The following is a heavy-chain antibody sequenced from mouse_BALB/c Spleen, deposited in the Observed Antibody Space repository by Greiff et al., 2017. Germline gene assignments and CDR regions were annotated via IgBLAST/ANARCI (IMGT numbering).Heavy chain of an antibody. CDR1: GFTFSDYY. Sequence: EVQGVESGGGLVKPGGSPKLSCAASGFTFSDYYMYWVRQTPEKRLEWVATISDGGSYTYYPDSVKGRFTISRDNAKNNLYLQMSSLKSEDTAMYYCARDSYGKGAWFAYWGQGTLVTVSA. D-gene: IGHD2-10*02. CDR2: ISDGGSYT. V-gene: IGHV5-4*02. J-gene: IGHJ3*01. CDR3: ARDSYGKGAWFAY.